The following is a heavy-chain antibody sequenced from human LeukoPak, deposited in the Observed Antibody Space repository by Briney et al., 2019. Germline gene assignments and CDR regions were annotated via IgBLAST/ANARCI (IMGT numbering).Heavy chain of an antibody. CDR1: GGSISSYY. J-gene: IGHJ5*02. CDR3: ARADTAMVSLIWFDP. V-gene: IGHV4-59*01. CDR2: IYYSGST. D-gene: IGHD5-18*01. Sequence: SETLSLTCTVSGGSISSYYWSWIRQPPGKGLEWIGYIYYSGSTNYNPSLKSRVTISVDTSKNQFSLKLSSVTAADTAAYYCARADTAMVSLIWFDPWGQGTLVTVSS.